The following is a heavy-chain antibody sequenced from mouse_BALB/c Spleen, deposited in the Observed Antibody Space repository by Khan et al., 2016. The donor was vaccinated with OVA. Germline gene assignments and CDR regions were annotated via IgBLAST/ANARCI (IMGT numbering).Heavy chain of an antibody. CDR1: GYSFTTNY. D-gene: IGHD2-2*01. CDR3: TRHGYVAWFTY. CDR2: IDPFSGDT. Sequence: VQLKQSGPELMKPGTSVKISCKASGYSFTTNYIHWVMQSHGKSLEWIGYIDPFSGDTTFNQKFKGKATLTVDKSSSTAYIHLSNLTSEDSAIYYCTRHGYVAWFTYWGQGTLVTVSA. J-gene: IGHJ3*01. V-gene: IGHV1S135*01.